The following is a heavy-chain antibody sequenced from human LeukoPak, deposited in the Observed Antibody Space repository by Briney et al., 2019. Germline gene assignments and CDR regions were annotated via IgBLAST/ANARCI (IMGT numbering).Heavy chain of an antibody. CDR1: GGSISSGGYS. Sequence: SETLSLTCAVSGGSISSGGYSWSWIRQPPGKGLEWIGSIYYSGSTYYNPSLKSRVTISVDTSKNQFSLKLSSVTAADTAVYYCARGMGRDGYWYFDLRGRGTLVTVSS. D-gene: IGHD5-24*01. CDR2: IYYSGST. V-gene: IGHV4-30-2*03. J-gene: IGHJ2*01. CDR3: ARGMGRDGYWYFDL.